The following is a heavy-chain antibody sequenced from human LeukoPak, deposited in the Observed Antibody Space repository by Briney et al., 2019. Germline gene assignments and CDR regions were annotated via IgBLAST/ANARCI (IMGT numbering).Heavy chain of an antibody. V-gene: IGHV3-11*04. CDR2: ISSSSGTI. CDR3: ARGSGSYSFNLLGFDP. Sequence: GGSLRLSCAASGFSFSDYYMSWVRQAPGKGLEWLSYISSSSGTIYYADSVRGRFTISRDNAKNSVYLQMNSLRVEDTAVYYCARGSGSYSFNLLGFDPWGQGTLVTVSS. CDR1: GFSFSDYY. J-gene: IGHJ5*02. D-gene: IGHD1-26*01.